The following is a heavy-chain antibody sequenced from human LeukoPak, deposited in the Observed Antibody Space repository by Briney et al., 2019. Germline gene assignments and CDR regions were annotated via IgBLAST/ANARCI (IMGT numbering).Heavy chain of an antibody. J-gene: IGHJ4*02. CDR2: FYYSGST. CDR1: GGSISSSSYY. V-gene: IGHV4-39*01. CDR3: ARQRGHSD. Sequence: PSETLSLTCTVSGGSISSSSYYWGWIRQPPGKGLEWIGSFYYSGSTYYNPSLKSRVTISVDTSKNQFSLKLSSVTAADTAVYYCARQRGHSDWGQGTLVTVSS.